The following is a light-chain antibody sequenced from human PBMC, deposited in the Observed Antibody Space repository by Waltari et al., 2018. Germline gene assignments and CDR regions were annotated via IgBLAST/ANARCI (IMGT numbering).Light chain of an antibody. CDR2: GAS. J-gene: IGKJ1*01. V-gene: IGKV1-27*01. CDR1: QGISNY. Sequence: DIQMTQSPSSLYASLGDRVNITCRASQGISNYIAWYQQKPGKVPELLIYGASTLQSGVPSRFSGSGSGTDFTLTISSLQPEDVATYYCQKYNSVPWTFGQGTKVEIK. CDR3: QKYNSVPWT.